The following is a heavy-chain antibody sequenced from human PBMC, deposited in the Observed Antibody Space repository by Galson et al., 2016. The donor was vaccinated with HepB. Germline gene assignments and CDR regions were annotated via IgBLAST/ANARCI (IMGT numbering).Heavy chain of an antibody. Sequence: SVKVSCKVSGYIFTELCIHWVRQAPGKGLEWMGGFDPEDGETVYAQKFQDRVTMTEDTSTDTAHMELRSLRSEDTAVYYCASGPRPYWFDNSAYFNYWGQGTLVTVSS. J-gene: IGHJ4*02. V-gene: IGHV1-24*01. CDR2: FDPEDGET. CDR1: GYIFTELC. CDR3: ASGPRPYWFDNSAYFNY. D-gene: IGHD3-22*01.